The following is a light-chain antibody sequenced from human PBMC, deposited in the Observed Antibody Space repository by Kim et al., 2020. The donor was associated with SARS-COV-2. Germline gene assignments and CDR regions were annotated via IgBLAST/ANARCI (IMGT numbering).Light chain of an antibody. Sequence: SVSPGDTATLSCRASQGLTNNLAWYQQKPGQPPRLLIYAAVNRATGLPARFSGSGSGTEFTLTISSVQSEDFAIYYCQQYNNWPYTFGQGTKLEIK. J-gene: IGKJ2*01. CDR3: QQYNNWPYT. V-gene: IGKV3-15*01. CDR2: AAV. CDR1: QGLTNN.